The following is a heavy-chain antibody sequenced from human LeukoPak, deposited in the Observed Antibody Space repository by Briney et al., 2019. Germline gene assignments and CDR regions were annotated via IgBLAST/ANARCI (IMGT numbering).Heavy chain of an antibody. CDR3: ARSPHGLIGHWFDP. J-gene: IGHJ5*02. V-gene: IGHV4-4*07. CDR2: IFSSGNT. CDR1: GGSINSYY. Sequence: SETLSLTCTVSGGSINSYYRSWIRQPAGKGLEWIGRIFSSGNTIYNPSLQSRVTMSVDTSKNQFSLRLNSVTAADTAVYYCARSPHGLIGHWFDPWGQGTLVTVSS. D-gene: IGHD3-16*01.